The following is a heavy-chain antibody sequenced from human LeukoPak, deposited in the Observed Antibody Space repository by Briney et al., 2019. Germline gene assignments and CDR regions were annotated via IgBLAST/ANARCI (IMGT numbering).Heavy chain of an antibody. CDR2: INHSGST. CDR3: ARGGAWFGELGTYYYYGMGV. V-gene: IGHV4-34*01. J-gene: IGHJ6*02. D-gene: IGHD3-10*01. Sequence: SETLSLTCAVYGGSFSGYYWGWIRQPPGKGLEWIGEINHSGSTNYNPSHKSRVTISVDTSKNQFSLKLSSVTAADTAVYYCARGGAWFGELGTYYYYGMGVWGQGTTVTVSS. CDR1: GGSFSGYY.